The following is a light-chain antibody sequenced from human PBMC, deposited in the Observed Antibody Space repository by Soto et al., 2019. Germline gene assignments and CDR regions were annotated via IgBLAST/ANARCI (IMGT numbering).Light chain of an antibody. CDR1: QSVTSNY. CDR2: GAS. V-gene: IGKV3-20*01. J-gene: IGKJ1*01. Sequence: EIVLTQSPGTLSLSPGERATLSCRASQSVTSNYLAWYQQKPGQAPSLLIYGASARAAGIPDRFSGSGTGTDLALTISGLEPEDFAVYFCQQYASSPWTFGQGTKV. CDR3: QQYASSPWT.